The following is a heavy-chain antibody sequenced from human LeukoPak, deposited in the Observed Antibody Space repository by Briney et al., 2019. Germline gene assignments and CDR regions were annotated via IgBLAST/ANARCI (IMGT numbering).Heavy chain of an antibody. CDR1: GFTFSSNA. CDR2: ISDSGGST. CDR3: AKLIAVAGTDDY. D-gene: IGHD6-19*01. V-gene: IGHV3-23*01. Sequence: GGSPRLSCAASGFTFSSNAMSWVRQAPGKGLEWVSAISDSGGSTYYTDSVKGRFTISRDNSKNTLYLQMNSLRAEDTAVYYCAKLIAVAGTDDYWGQGTLVTVSS. J-gene: IGHJ4*02.